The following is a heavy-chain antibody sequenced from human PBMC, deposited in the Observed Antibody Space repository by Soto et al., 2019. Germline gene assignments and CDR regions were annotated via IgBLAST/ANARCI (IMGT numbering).Heavy chain of an antibody. Sequence: SETLSLTCTVSGGTIRSSNYYWAWIRQPPGKGLEWIGSIDYSGSTYYNPSLKSRVTISVDTSKNHFSLKLGSVTVADTALYYCSRRAPKRFDPWGQGTLVTVSS. V-gene: IGHV4-39*02. J-gene: IGHJ5*02. CDR3: SRRAPKRFDP. CDR1: GGTIRSSNYY. CDR2: IDYSGST.